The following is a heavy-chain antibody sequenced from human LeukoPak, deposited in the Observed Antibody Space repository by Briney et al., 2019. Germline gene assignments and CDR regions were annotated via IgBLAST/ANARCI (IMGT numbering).Heavy chain of an antibody. D-gene: IGHD1-26*01. CDR3: ARGTAGSYYLDY. CDR1: GLTFSSYA. V-gene: IGHV3-23*01. J-gene: IGHJ4*02. CDR2: ISGSGGST. Sequence: GGSLRLSCAASGLTFSSYAMSWVRQAPGKGLEWVSAISGSGGSTYYADSVKGRFTISRDNSKNTLYLQMNSLRAEDTAVYYCARGTAGSYYLDYWGQGTLVTVSS.